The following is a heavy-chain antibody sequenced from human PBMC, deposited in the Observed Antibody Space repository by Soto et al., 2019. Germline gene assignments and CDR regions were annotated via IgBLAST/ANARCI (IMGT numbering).Heavy chain of an antibody. CDR2: IYYSGST. D-gene: IGHD5-18*01. V-gene: IGHV4-30-4*01. CDR3: ARAGTAMVPGSNWFDP. CDR1: GGSISSGDYY. J-gene: IGHJ5*02. Sequence: SETLSLTCTVSGGSISSGDYYWSWIRQPPGKGLEWIGYIYYSGSTYYNPSLKSRVTISVDTSKNQFSLKLSSVTAADTAVYYCARAGTAMVPGSNWFDPWGQGTLVTVSS.